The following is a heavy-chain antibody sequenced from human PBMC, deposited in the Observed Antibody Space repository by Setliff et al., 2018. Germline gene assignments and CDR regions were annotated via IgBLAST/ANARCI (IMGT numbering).Heavy chain of an antibody. Sequence: PSETLSLTCAVSGYSISSGYYWGWIRQPTGKGLEWIGSIYHSGSTYYNPSPKSRVTISVDTSKNQFPLKLSSVTAAATAVYYCARLPPLYGGSSGRTDYWGQGTLVTVSS. D-gene: IGHD2-15*01. CDR3: ARLPPLYGGSSGRTDY. CDR2: IYHSGST. J-gene: IGHJ4*02. CDR1: GYSISSGYY. V-gene: IGHV4-38-2*01.